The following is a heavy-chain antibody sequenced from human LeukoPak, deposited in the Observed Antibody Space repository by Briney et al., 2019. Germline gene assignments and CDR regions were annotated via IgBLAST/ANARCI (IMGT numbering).Heavy chain of an antibody. Sequence: GGSLRLSCAASGFTVSSNYMSWVRQAPGKGLEWVSVIYSGGSTYYADSVKGRFTISRDNSKNTLYLQMNSLRAEDTAVYYCAREGHYGDYPSYMDVWGKGTTVTVSS. V-gene: IGHV3-53*01. CDR1: GFTVSSNY. J-gene: IGHJ6*03. D-gene: IGHD4-17*01. CDR2: IYSGGST. CDR3: AREGHYGDYPSYMDV.